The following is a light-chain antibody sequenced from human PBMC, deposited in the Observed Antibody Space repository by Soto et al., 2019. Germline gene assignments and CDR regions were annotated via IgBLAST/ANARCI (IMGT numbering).Light chain of an antibody. Sequence: QSVLTQPASVSGSPGQSITISCTGTSSDVGSYNLVSWYQQHPGKAPKLMIYEGSKRPSGVSNRLSGSKSGNTASLTISGLQAEDEADYYCCSYAGSISRVFGTGTKVTVL. CDR3: CSYAGSISRV. CDR2: EGS. J-gene: IGLJ1*01. V-gene: IGLV2-23*01. CDR1: SSDVGSYNL.